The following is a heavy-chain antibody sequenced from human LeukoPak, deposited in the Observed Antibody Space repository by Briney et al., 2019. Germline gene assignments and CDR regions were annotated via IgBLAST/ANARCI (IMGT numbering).Heavy chain of an antibody. D-gene: IGHD4-17*01. CDR2: ISGSGGST. CDR3: ALGSYGVIAARYDY. V-gene: IGHV3-23*01. CDR1: GFTFSSYG. Sequence: PGGSLRLSCAASGFTFSSYGMGWVRQAPGKGLEWVSAISGSGGSTYYADSVKGRFTISRDNSKNTLYLQMNSLRAEDTAVYYCALGSYGVIAARYDYWGQGTLVTVSS. J-gene: IGHJ4*02.